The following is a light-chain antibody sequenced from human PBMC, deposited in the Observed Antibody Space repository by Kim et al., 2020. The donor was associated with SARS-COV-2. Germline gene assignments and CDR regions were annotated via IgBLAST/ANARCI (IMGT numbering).Light chain of an antibody. CDR2: DVS. V-gene: IGLV2-14*03. Sequence: GQSITVSCTGTSNDVGGYKDVSWYQQHPGKAPKLMIYDVSNQPSGVSNRFSGSKSGNTASLTISGLQAEDEADYYCSSYTSSSNWVFGGGTRLTVL. J-gene: IGLJ3*02. CDR1: SNDVGGYKD. CDR3: SSYTSSSNWV.